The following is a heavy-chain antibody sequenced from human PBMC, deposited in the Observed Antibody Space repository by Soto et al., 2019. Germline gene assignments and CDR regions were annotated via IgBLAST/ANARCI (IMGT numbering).Heavy chain of an antibody. J-gene: IGHJ4*02. V-gene: IGHV4-39*02. Sequence: SETLSLTCTVSGGSISSPSHHWGWVRQPPGKGLEWIGTIYYTGSTYHNPYLRSRVTIFVDTSKNQFSLKLTSVTAADTAVYYCARDFGGGALDSWGQGTLVTVSS. CDR1: GGSISSPSHH. CDR2: IYYTGST. D-gene: IGHD3-3*01. CDR3: ARDFGGGALDS.